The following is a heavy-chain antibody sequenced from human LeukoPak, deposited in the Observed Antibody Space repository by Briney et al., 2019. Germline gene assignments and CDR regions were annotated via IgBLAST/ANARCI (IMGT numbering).Heavy chain of an antibody. CDR2: IIPIFGIA. V-gene: IGHV1-69*04. D-gene: IGHD1-26*01. CDR3: ARGLVGVWPFDY. J-gene: IGHJ4*02. Sequence: ASVKVSCKASGGTFSNYAISWVRQAPGQGLEWMGRIIPIFGIANYAQKFQGRVTITADKSTSTAYMELSSLRSEDTAVYYCARGLVGVWPFDYWGQGTLVTVSS. CDR1: GGTFSNYA.